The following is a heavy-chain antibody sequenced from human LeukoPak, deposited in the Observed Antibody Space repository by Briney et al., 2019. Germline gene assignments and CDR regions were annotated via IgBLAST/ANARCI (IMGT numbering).Heavy chain of an antibody. Sequence: KGLKCIGRINTSGRTSYNPSLSSRVTMSEETYQNQCCLKLSSVPAADPAVYYCARHTYGSGSYRKFDPWGQGTLVTVSS. D-gene: IGHD3-10*01. J-gene: IGHJ5*02. CDR3: ARHTYGSGSYRKFDP. CDR2: INTSGRT. V-gene: IGHV4-4*07.